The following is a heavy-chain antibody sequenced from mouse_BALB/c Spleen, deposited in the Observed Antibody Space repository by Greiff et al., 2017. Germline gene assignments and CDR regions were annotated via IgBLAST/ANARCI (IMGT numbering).Heavy chain of an antibody. CDR2: FSSGSSTI. Sequence: EVKLVAAGGGLVQPGGSRKLSCAASGFTFSSFGMHWFRQAPEKGLAWVAYFSSGSSTIYYADTVKGRITISRDNPKSNLFLQMTSLRSEDTAMYYCARQDYANHGGMDYWGQGTSVTVSS. V-gene: IGHV5-17*02. J-gene: IGHJ4*01. CDR3: ARQDYANHGGMDY. D-gene: IGHD2-1*01. CDR1: GFTFSSFG.